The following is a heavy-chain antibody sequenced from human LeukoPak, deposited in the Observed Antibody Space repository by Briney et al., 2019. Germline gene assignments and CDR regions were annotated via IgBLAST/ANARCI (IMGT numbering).Heavy chain of an antibody. CDR2: INTNTGNP. Sequence: ASVKVSCKASGYTFTSYAMNWVRQAPGQGLEWMGWINTNTGNPTYAQGFTGRFVFSLDTSVSTAYLQISSLKAEDTAVYYWARESTMVGGVIIGPDYWGQGTLVTVSS. CDR1: GYTFTSYA. V-gene: IGHV7-4-1*02. D-gene: IGHD3-10*01. CDR3: ARESTMVGGVIIGPDY. J-gene: IGHJ4*02.